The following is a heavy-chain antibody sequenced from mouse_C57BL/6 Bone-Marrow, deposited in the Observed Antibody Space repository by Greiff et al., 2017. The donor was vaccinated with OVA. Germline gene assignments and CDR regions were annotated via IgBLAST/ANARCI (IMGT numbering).Heavy chain of an antibody. J-gene: IGHJ3*01. CDR2: ISYDGSN. CDR1: GYSITSGYY. D-gene: IGHD2-2*01. Sequence: ESGPGLVKPSQSLSLTCSVTGYSITSGYYWNWIRQFPGNKLEWMGYISYDGSNNYNPSLKNRISITRDTSKNQFFLKLNSVTTEDTATYYCAREGIYYGYDGAWFAYWGQGTLVTVSA. V-gene: IGHV3-6*01. CDR3: AREGIYYGYDGAWFAY.